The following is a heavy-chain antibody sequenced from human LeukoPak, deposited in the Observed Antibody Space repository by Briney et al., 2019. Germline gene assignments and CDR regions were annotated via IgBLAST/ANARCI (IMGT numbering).Heavy chain of an antibody. V-gene: IGHV4-4*07. CDR2: IYTSGST. D-gene: IGHD6-13*01. J-gene: IGHJ4*02. Sequence: SETLSLTCTVSGGSIGSYYWSWIRQPAGKGLEWIGRIYTSGSTNYNPSLKSRVTISVDTSKNQFSLKLSSVTAADTAVYYCARLGIAAAGTSQYFDYWGQGTLVTVSS. CDR1: GGSIGSYY. CDR3: ARLGIAAAGTSQYFDY.